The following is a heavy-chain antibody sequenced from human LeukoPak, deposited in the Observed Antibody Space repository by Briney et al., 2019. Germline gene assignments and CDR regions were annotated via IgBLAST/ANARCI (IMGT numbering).Heavy chain of an antibody. D-gene: IGHD6-19*01. J-gene: IGHJ5*02. CDR3: ARGGGYSSGWFGWFDP. CDR2: FHYGGST. Sequence: PSETLSLTCTVSGGSISSYYWSWIRQPPGKGLEWIGYFHYGGSTKYNPSLKSRVTISVDTSKNQFSLKLSSVTAADTAVYYCARGGGYSSGWFGWFDPWGQGTLVTVSS. CDR1: GGSISSYY. V-gene: IGHV4-59*01.